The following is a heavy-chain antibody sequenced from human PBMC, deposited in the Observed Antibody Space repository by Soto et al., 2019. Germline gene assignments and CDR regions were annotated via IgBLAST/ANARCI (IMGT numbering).Heavy chain of an antibody. J-gene: IGHJ6*02. D-gene: IGHD3-10*01. V-gene: IGHV4-39*01. Sequence: SETLSLTCTVSGGSISSSSYYWGWIRQPPGKGLEWIGSIYYSGSTYYNLSLKSRVTISVDTSKNQFSLKLSSVTAADTAAYYCASGYYYGSADYYYYGMYVWGQGTTVTISS. CDR2: IYYSGST. CDR1: GGSISSSSYY. CDR3: ASGYYYGSADYYYYGMYV.